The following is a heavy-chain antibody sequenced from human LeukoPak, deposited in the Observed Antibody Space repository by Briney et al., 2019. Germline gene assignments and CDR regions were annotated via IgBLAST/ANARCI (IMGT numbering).Heavy chain of an antibody. CDR1: GFTFSDSW. CDR2: MNQDGSAK. V-gene: IGHV3-7*01. D-gene: IGHD3-16*01. J-gene: IGHJ6*02. CDR3: ATYTHWVAGDV. Sequence: GGSLRLSCAASGFTFSDSWMSWVHQAPGKGLEWVANMNQDGSAKGYVDSVKGRFTISRDNARNSLYLQMSSLRPEDTAVYYCATYTHWVAGDVWGQGTTVTVSS.